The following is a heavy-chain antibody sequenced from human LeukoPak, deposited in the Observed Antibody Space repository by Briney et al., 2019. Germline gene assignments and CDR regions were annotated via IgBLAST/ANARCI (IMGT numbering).Heavy chain of an antibody. V-gene: IGHV4-61*05. CDR3: ARARVMATGPFDY. CDR1: GVSISSSSYY. Sequence: PSETLSLTCTVSGVSISSSSYYWGWLRQPPGKGLEGIGYIYYSGSTNYNPSLKSRVTISVDTSKNQFSLKLSSVTAADTAVYYCARARVMATGPFDYWGQGTLVTVSS. D-gene: IGHD5-24*01. J-gene: IGHJ4*02. CDR2: IYYSGST.